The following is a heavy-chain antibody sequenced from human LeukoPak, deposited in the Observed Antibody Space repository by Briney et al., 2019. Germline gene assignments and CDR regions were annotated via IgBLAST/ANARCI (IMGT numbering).Heavy chain of an antibody. V-gene: IGHV3-48*03. J-gene: IGHJ5*02. Sequence: GGSLRLSCAASGFTFSSYEMNWVRQAPGKGLEWISYISTSSSTIKNAGSVKGRFTISRDNAKNSLYLQMNSLRAEDTAVYYCARERKYGDYGGYFAPWGQGTLVTVSS. D-gene: IGHD4-17*01. CDR2: ISTSSSTI. CDR3: ARERKYGDYGGYFAP. CDR1: GFTFSSYE.